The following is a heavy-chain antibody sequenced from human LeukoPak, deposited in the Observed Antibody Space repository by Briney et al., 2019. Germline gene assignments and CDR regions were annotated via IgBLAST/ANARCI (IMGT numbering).Heavy chain of an antibody. CDR2: IYYSGST. Sequence: SETLSLTCTVSGGSISSSSYYWGWIRQPPGKGLEWIGSIYYSGSTYYNPSLKSRVTISVDTSKNQFSLKLSSVTAADTAVYYCARVPAMVTQFFDYWGQGTLVTVSS. CDR1: GGSISSSSYY. V-gene: IGHV4-39*07. CDR3: ARVPAMVTQFFDY. D-gene: IGHD5-18*01. J-gene: IGHJ4*02.